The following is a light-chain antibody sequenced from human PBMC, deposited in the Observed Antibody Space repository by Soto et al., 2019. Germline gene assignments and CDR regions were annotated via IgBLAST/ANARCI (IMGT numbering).Light chain of an antibody. CDR1: TGDVGDYNY. J-gene: IGLJ2*01. V-gene: IGLV2-14*01. CDR2: NVS. CDR3: SSYTSRSSVI. Sequence: QSALTQPASVSGSPGQSITISCTATTGDVGDYNYVSWYQQYPGKAPKPIIYNVSNRPSGVSNRFSGSKSGDTASLTISGLQAEDEADYYCSSYTSRSSVIFGGGTKLTVL.